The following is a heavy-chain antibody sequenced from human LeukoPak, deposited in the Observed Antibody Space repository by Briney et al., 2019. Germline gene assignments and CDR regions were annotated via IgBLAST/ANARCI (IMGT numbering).Heavy chain of an antibody. CDR2: ISINGGST. D-gene: IGHD2-2*01. CDR3: LKAHCTTTSCYPDY. CDR1: GSAFSRYG. J-gene: IGHJ4*02. V-gene: IGHV3-64D*06. Sequence: GGSLRLSCLALGSAFSRYGTAWFRQAPGKGLEYVSFISINGGSTLYADSVKGRFTISRDNSKSTLYLQLSRLRAEDTAVYYCLKAHCTTTSCYPDYRRQGTLVTVSS.